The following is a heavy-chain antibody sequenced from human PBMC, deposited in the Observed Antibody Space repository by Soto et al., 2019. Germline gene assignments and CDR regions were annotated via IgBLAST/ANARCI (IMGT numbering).Heavy chain of an antibody. V-gene: IGHV3-33*01. CDR2: IWYDGSNK. D-gene: IGHD2-8*01. CDR1: GFTFSSYG. J-gene: IGHJ4*02. CDR3: ARALYCTNGVCYGVFDY. Sequence: GGSLRLSCAASGFTFSSYGMHWVRQAPGKGLEWVAVIWYDGSNKYYADSVKGRFTISRDNSKNTLYLQMNSLRAEDTAVYYCARALYCTNGVCYGVFDYWGQGTLVTVSS.